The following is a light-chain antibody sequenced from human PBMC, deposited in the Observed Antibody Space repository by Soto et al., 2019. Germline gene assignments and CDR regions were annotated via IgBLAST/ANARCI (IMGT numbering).Light chain of an antibody. CDR2: TDN. J-gene: IGLJ2*01. CDR3: AAWDDSLNGVV. V-gene: IGLV1-44*01. CDR1: SSNIASNT. Sequence: QSVLTQPPSASGTPGQRVTISCSGSSSNIASNTVNWYQQLPGTAPKVLIYTDNQRPSGVPDRFSGSKSGTSASLGISGLQSEDEADYYCAAWDDSLNGVVFGGGTKLTVL.